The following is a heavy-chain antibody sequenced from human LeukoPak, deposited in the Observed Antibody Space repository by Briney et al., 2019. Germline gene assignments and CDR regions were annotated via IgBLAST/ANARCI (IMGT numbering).Heavy chain of an antibody. J-gene: IGHJ4*02. D-gene: IGHD2-15*01. CDR2: IYYSGST. Sequence: SETLSLTCTVSGGSISSYYWSWIRQPPGKGLEWIGYIYYSGSTNYNPSLKSRVTISVDTSKNQFSLKLSSVTAADTAVYYCASSPLGYCSGGSCPRDYWGQGTLVTVSS. CDR1: GGSISSYY. CDR3: ASSPLGYCSGGSCPRDY. V-gene: IGHV4-59*08.